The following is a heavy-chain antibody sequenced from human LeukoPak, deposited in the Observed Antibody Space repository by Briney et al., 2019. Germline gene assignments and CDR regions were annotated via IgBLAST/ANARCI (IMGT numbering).Heavy chain of an antibody. D-gene: IGHD3-9*01. CDR1: GGSISSGSYY. V-gene: IGHV4-61*02. Sequence: SRTLSLTCTVSGGSISSGSYYWSWIRQPAGKGLEWIGRIYTSGSTNYNPSLKSRVTISVDTSKNQFSLKLSSVTAADTAVYYCARGYYDILTRQNWFDPWGQGTLVTVSS. J-gene: IGHJ5*02. CDR2: IYTSGST. CDR3: ARGYYDILTRQNWFDP.